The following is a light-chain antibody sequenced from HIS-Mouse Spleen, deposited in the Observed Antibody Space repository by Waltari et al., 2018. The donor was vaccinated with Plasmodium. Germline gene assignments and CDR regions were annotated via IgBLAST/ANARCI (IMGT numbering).Light chain of an antibody. CDR1: PSVSSN. Sequence: EIVMTQSPATLSVSPGERATLSCRASPSVSSNLAWYQQKPGQAPRRLTYVASTRATGIPARFSGSGSVTEFTLTISSLQSEDFAVYYCQQYNNWSFTFGPGPKVDIK. V-gene: IGKV3-15*01. CDR2: VAS. J-gene: IGKJ3*01. CDR3: QQYNNWSFT.